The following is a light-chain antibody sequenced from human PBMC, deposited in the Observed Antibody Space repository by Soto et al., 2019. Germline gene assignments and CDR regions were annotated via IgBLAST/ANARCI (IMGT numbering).Light chain of an antibody. CDR1: RTVHSN. V-gene: IGKV3-15*01. CDR2: GSS. J-gene: IGKJ1*01. CDR3: QQYNNWPRT. Sequence: EVVGKQSPATVSVSTEGRATLSCRASRTVHSNVAWYQHKPGQAPRLLIYGSSFRATGVPARFSGSGFGTEFTLTISSLQSEDFAVYYCQQYNNWPRTFGQGTKVDI.